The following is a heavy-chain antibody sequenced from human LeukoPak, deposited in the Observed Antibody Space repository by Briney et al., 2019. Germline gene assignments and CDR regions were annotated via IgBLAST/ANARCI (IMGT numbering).Heavy chain of an antibody. CDR2: IYYSGST. V-gene: IGHV4-59*01. D-gene: IGHD3-22*01. CDR1: GGSISSYY. CDR3: ARDSGPTYDSSGYSRDY. Sequence: SETLSLTCTVSGGSISSYYWSWIRQPPGKGLEWIGYIYYSGSTNYTPSLKSRITISVDTSRNQFSLKLNSVTAADTAVYYCARDSGPTYDSSGYSRDYWGQGTLVTVSS. J-gene: IGHJ4*02.